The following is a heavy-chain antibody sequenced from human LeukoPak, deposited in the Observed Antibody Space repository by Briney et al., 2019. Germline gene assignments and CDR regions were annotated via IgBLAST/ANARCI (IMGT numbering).Heavy chain of an antibody. CDR2: ISTGGSTI. V-gene: IGHV3-48*03. D-gene: IGHD1-26*01. Sequence: PGGSLRLSCAAYGFTFSRYEMNWVRQAPGKGLEWVSYISTGGSTIYYADSVKGRFTISRDNAKNSLYLQMNSLRAEDTAVYYCARAWELPHDAFDIWGQGTMVTVSS. J-gene: IGHJ3*02. CDR3: ARAWELPHDAFDI. CDR1: GFTFSRYE.